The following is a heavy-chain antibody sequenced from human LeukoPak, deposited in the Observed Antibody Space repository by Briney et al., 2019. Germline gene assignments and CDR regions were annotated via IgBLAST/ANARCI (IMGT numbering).Heavy chain of an antibody. V-gene: IGHV3-30*03. CDR1: GFTLSSYD. Sequence: PGGSLRLSCAASGFTLSSYDMHWVRQAPGKGLEWVAVISYDGSNKYYADSVKGRFTISRDNSKNTLFLQMNSLGPEDTAVYYCARDPYSGNYGNYYYYYMDVWGKGTTVTISS. CDR2: ISYDGSNK. D-gene: IGHD1-26*01. CDR3: ARDPYSGNYGNYYYYYMDV. J-gene: IGHJ6*03.